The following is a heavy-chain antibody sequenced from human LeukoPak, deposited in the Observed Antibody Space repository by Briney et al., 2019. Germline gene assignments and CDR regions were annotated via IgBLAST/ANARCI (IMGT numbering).Heavy chain of an antibody. J-gene: IGHJ3*02. V-gene: IGHV3-23*01. D-gene: IGHD6-19*01. CDR1: GFTFSSYA. Sequence: HPGGSLRLSCAASGFTFSSYAMSWVRQAPGKGLEWVSAISGSGGSTYYADSVKGRFTISRDNSKNTLYLQMNSLRAEDTAVYYCARDRKQWLVGASPDAFDIWGQGTMVTVSS. CDR2: ISGSGGST. CDR3: ARDRKQWLVGASPDAFDI.